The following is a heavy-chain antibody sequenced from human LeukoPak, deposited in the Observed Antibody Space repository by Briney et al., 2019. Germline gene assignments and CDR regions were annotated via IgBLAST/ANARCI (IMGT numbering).Heavy chain of an antibody. J-gene: IGHJ4*02. Sequence: GGSLRLSCAASGFTFNDYGMSWVRQAPGKGLEWVSSIKWNGGSTAYTDSVKGRIIISRDNAKNSLYLQMNSLRAEDTAVYYCARDRSSSTPPGYFDYWGQGTLVTVSS. D-gene: IGHD6-6*01. CDR2: IKWNGGST. V-gene: IGHV3-20*04. CDR3: ARDRSSSTPPGYFDY. CDR1: GFTFNDYG.